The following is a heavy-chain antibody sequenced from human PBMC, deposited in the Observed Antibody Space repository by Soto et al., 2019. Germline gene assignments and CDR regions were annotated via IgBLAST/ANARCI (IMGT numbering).Heavy chain of an antibody. CDR2: ISSSSSYI. D-gene: IGHD3-3*01. Sequence: EAQLVESGGGLVKPGGSLRLSCAASGFTFSTYNMNWVRQAPGKGLEWVSSISSSSSYIYYADSVKGRFTISRDNAKNSLYLQMNSLRAEDTAVYYCARDYDFWSGRGGMDVCGQGTTVTVSS. CDR3: ARDYDFWSGRGGMDV. J-gene: IGHJ6*02. CDR1: GFTFSTYN. V-gene: IGHV3-21*01.